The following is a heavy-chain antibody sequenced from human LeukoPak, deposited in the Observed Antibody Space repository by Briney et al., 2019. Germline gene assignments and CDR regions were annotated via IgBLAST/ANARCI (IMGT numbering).Heavy chain of an antibody. V-gene: IGHV1-8*03. CDR3: ARGGYDFWSGYPASKNWFDP. Sequence: ASVKVSCKASGYTFTSYDINWVRQATGQGLEWMGWMNPNSGNTGYAQKFQGRVTITRNTSISTAYMELSSLRSEDTAVYYCARGGYDFWSGYPASKNWFDPWGQGTLVTVSS. J-gene: IGHJ5*02. CDR1: GYTFTSYD. CDR2: MNPNSGNT. D-gene: IGHD3-3*01.